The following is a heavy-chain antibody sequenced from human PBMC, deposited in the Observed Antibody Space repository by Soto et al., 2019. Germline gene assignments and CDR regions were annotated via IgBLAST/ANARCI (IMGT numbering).Heavy chain of an antibody. Sequence: SETLSLTCAVSGGSISSGGYSWSCIRQPPGKGLEWIGYIYHSGSTYYNPSLKSRVTISVDRSKNQFSLKLSSVTAADTAVYYCDREAGGEFDPWGQGTLVTVSS. D-gene: IGHD3-16*01. V-gene: IGHV4-30-2*01. CDR3: DREAGGEFDP. CDR2: IYHSGST. CDR1: GGSISSGGYS. J-gene: IGHJ5*02.